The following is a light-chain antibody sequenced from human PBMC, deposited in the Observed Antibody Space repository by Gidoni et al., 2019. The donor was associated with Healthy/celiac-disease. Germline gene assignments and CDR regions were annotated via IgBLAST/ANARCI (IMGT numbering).Light chain of an antibody. V-gene: IGLV3-1*01. J-gene: IGLJ1*01. CDR2: QDS. Sequence: SYELTQPPSVSMSPGQTASITCSGDKLGDKYACWYQQKPGQSPVLVIYQDSKRPSGIPERFSGSNSGNTATLTISGTQAMDEADYYCQAWDSSTASVFGTGTKVTVL. CDR3: QAWDSSTASV. CDR1: KLGDKY.